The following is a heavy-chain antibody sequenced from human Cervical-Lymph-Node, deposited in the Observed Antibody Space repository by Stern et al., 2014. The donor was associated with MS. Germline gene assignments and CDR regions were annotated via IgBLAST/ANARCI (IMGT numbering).Heavy chain of an antibody. J-gene: IGHJ5*01. CDR1: GFTFSDYY. D-gene: IGHD3-16*01. CDR3: ARDAGTFWFDS. V-gene: IGHV3-72*01. CDR2: SRSKPNSYTT. Sequence: VQLVQSGGGLVQPGGSLRLSCAASGFTFSDYYMDWIRQAPGKGLEWVGRSRSKPNSYTTEYGASVKGRFTISRDESNNSLYLQMKSLKTEDTAVYYCARDAGTFWFDSRGQGALVIVSS.